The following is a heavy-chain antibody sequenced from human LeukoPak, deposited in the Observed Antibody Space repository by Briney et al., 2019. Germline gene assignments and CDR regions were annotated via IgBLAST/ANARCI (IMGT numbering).Heavy chain of an antibody. Sequence: GESLKISCQVSGYNLSSYWITWVRQMPGKGLEWMGRIDPSESYINYRPSFQGHVTISADKSINPASLQWGSLRVSDPAMYYCARHYDILTAFLSWGQGALVTVSS. CDR1: GYNLSSYW. CDR3: ARHYDILTAFLS. D-gene: IGHD3-9*01. CDR2: IDPSESYI. J-gene: IGHJ6*01. V-gene: IGHV5-10-1*01.